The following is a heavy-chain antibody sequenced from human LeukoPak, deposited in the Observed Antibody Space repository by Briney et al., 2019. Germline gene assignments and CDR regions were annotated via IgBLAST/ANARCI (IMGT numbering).Heavy chain of an antibody. V-gene: IGHV4-34*01. CDR1: GGSFSGYY. D-gene: IGHD3-16*01. CDR3: ARGPGGRWLQRSFDY. Sequence: PSETLSLTCAVYGGSFSGYYWSWIRQPLGKGLEWIGEINHSGSTNYNPSLKSRVTISVDTSKNQFSLKLSSVTAADTAVYYCARGPGGRWLQRSFDYWGQGTLVTVSS. J-gene: IGHJ4*02. CDR2: INHSGST.